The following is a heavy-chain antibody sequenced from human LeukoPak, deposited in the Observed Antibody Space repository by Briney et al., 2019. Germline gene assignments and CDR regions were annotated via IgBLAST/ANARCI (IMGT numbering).Heavy chain of an antibody. CDR3: ARAGPIDY. CDR2: IYSGGST. V-gene: IGHV3-53*01. Sequence: GGSLRLSCAASGFIVSSKYMSWVRQAPGKGLEWVSVIYSGGSTYYAASVEGRFTISRDNSKNTVYLQMNNLRVDDTVVYYCARAGPIDYWGQGILVTVSS. CDR1: GFIVSSKY. J-gene: IGHJ4*02.